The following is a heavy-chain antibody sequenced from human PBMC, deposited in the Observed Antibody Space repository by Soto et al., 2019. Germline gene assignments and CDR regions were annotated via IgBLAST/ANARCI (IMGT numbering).Heavy chain of an antibody. Sequence: EVQLVESGGGLVKPGGSLRLSCAASGFTFSSYSMNWVRQAPGKGLEWVSSISSSSSYIYYADSVKGRFTISRDNAKNSLYLQMNSLRAEDTAVYYCARGPPWGEWYFDYWGQGTLVTVSS. CDR2: ISSSSSYI. CDR3: ARGPPWGEWYFDY. J-gene: IGHJ4*02. D-gene: IGHD3-16*01. V-gene: IGHV3-21*01. CDR1: GFTFSSYS.